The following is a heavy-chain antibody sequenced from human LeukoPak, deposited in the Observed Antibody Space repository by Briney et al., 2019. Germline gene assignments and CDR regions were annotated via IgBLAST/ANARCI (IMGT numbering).Heavy chain of an antibody. CDR3: ARAHDYYDSSGSSYYFDY. CDR2: LFDSVNT. J-gene: IGHJ4*02. CDR1: GGSISSHY. D-gene: IGHD3-22*01. Sequence: SETLSLTCTVSGGSISSHYWSWIRQPPGKGLEWIAYLFDSVNTKDNPSLKSRVTISVDTSKNQFSLKLSSVTAADTAVYYCARAHDYYDSSGSSYYFDYWGQGTLVTVSS. V-gene: IGHV4-59*11.